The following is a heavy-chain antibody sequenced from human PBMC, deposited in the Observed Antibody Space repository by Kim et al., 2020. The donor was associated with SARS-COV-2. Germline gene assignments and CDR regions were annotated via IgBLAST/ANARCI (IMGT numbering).Heavy chain of an antibody. J-gene: IGHJ4*02. D-gene: IGHD3-3*01. V-gene: IGHV4-39*01. Sequence: SETLSLTCTVSGGSISSSSYYWGWIRQPPGKGLEWIGSIYYSGSTYYNPSLKSRVTISVDTSKNQFSLKLSSVTAADTAVYYCARQRYYDFWSGYSGGYYFDYWGQGTLVTVSS. CDR2: IYYSGST. CDR1: GGSISSSSYY. CDR3: ARQRYYDFWSGYSGGYYFDY.